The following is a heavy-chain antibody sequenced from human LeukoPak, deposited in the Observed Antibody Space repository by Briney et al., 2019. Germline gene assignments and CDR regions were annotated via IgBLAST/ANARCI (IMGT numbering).Heavy chain of an antibody. CDR2: INPSGGST. D-gene: IGHD3-22*01. Sequence: ASVKVSCKASGYTFTSYYMHRVRQAPGQGLEWMGIINPSGGSTSYAQKFQGRVTMTRDMSTSTVYMELSSLKASDTAMYYCARHYDSTAPRDYWGQGTLVTVSS. J-gene: IGHJ4*02. CDR3: ARHYDSTAPRDY. V-gene: IGHV1-46*01. CDR1: GYTFTSYY.